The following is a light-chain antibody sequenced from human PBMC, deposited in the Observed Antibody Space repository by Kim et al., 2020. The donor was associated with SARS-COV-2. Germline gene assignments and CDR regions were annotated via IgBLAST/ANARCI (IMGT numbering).Light chain of an antibody. Sequence: EIVMTQSPATLSASAGERATLSCRASQSVSSKLAWYQQKPGQAPRLLIFDASIRASGVPARFSGRGSGTEFTLTIDSLQSEDFAIYYCQQYDNWTPLTFGGGTKVDIK. CDR1: QSVSSK. CDR2: DAS. CDR3: QQYDNWTPLT. J-gene: IGKJ4*01. V-gene: IGKV3-15*01.